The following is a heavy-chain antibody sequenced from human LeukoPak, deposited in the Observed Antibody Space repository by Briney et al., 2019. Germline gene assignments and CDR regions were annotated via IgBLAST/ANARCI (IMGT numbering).Heavy chain of an antibody. CDR2: INSDGSSA. CDR1: GFTFSTCW. CDR3: ARRGHYFYSMDL. D-gene: IGHD2-15*01. J-gene: IGHJ6*02. V-gene: IGHV3-74*01. Sequence: GGSLRLSCAASGFTFSTCWMHWVRQAPGKGLVWVSRINSDGSSATYADSVKGRFTVSRDNAKNTLYLQMNGLRADDTAVYYCARRGHYFYSMDLWGQGTTVTVSS.